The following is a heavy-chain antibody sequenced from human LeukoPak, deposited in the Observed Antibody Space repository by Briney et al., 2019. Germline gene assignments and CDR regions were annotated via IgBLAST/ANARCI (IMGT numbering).Heavy chain of an antibody. CDR3: ATVRGLLRYFDY. CDR1: GGSFSGYY. Sequence: SEPLSLTCAVYGGSFSGYYWSWIRQPPGKGLEWIGEINHSGSTNYNPSLKSRVTISVDTSKNQFSLKLSSVTAADTAVYYCATVRGLLRYFDYWGQGTLVTVSS. J-gene: IGHJ4*02. D-gene: IGHD1-26*01. V-gene: IGHV4-34*01. CDR2: INHSGST.